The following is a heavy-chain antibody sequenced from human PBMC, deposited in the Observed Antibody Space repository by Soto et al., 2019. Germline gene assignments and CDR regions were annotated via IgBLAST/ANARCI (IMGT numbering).Heavy chain of an antibody. D-gene: IGHD3-3*01. J-gene: IGHJ5*02. Sequence: SETLSLTCTVSGGSISSGDYYWSWIRQHPGKGLEWIGYIYYSGSTYYNPSLKSRVTISVDTSKNQFSLKLSSVTAADTAVYYCARWWSGSRQGFDPWGQGALVTVSS. CDR1: GGSISSGDYY. CDR2: IYYSGST. V-gene: IGHV4-31*03. CDR3: ARWWSGSRQGFDP.